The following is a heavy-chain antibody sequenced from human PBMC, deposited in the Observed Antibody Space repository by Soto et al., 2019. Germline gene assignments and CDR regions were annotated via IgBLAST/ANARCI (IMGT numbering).Heavy chain of an antibody. CDR2: IYTSGST. CDR3: AGEIIAVAALVAF. V-gene: IGHV4-4*07. D-gene: IGHD6-19*01. Sequence: QVQLQESGPGLVKPSETLSLTCTVSGGSISSYYWSWIRQPAGKGLEWIGRIYTSGSTNYNPSLKSRVTMSVDTPKNQFSLKLSSVTAADTAVYYCAGEIIAVAALVAFWGQGTLVTVSS. J-gene: IGHJ4*02. CDR1: GGSISSYY.